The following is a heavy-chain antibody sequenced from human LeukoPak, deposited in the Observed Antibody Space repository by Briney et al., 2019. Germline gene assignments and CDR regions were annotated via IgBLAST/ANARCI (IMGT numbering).Heavy chain of an antibody. D-gene: IGHD2-8*01. Sequence: SETLSLTCTVSGDSLSTYFWTWIRQPPGKGLEWIGYIYYRGSTNYNPSLKSRDTKSVDTSKNQFSMKLNSVTAADTAFYYCARRGYWYDTTNYGRAFDIWGQGAMVTVSS. CDR2: IYYRGST. J-gene: IGHJ3*02. V-gene: IGHV4-59*12. CDR1: GDSLSTYF. CDR3: ARRGYWYDTTNYGRAFDI.